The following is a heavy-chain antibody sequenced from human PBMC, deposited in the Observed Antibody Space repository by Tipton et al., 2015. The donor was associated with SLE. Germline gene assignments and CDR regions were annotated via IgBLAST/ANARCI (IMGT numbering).Heavy chain of an antibody. CDR1: GASVSSSS. Sequence: TLSLTCSVSGASVSSSSWSWIRQPPGKGLEWIGYISDGGSTTYNPSLKSRVTISVDTSKKQISLTLSSVTAADTAMYYCARYTSGLNYWGQGTLVTVSS. CDR2: ISDGGST. CDR3: ARYTSGLNY. V-gene: IGHV4-59*02. D-gene: IGHD6-19*01. J-gene: IGHJ4*02.